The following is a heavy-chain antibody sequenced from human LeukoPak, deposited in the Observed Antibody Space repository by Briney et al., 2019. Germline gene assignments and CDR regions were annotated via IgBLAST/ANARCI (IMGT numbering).Heavy chain of an antibody. CDR1: GGSITSTNW. V-gene: IGHV4-4*02. CDR2: VSLSGLT. D-gene: IGHD2-8*01. CDR3: SRENGAFCPFGY. J-gene: IGHJ4*02. Sequence: PSGTLSLTCGVSGGSITSTNWWSFVRQPPVQRLECIGEVSLSGLTNYNPSLSRRVIMALDTSKNHLSLHLTSVTAADTAVYYCSRENGAFCPFGYWGQGYLVTVLS.